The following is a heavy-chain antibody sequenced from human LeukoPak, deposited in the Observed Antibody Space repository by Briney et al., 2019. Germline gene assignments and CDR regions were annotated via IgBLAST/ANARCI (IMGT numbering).Heavy chain of an antibody. CDR3: ARIGAVAGTVDY. CDR2: ISSSSYI. CDR1: GFTFSSYS. V-gene: IGHV3-21*01. J-gene: IGHJ4*02. D-gene: IGHD6-19*01. Sequence: PGGSLRLSCAASGFTFSSYSMNWVRQAPGKGLEWVSSISSSSYIYYADSVKGRFTISRDNAKNSLYLHMNSLRAEDTAVYYCARIGAVAGTVDYWGQGTLVTVSS.